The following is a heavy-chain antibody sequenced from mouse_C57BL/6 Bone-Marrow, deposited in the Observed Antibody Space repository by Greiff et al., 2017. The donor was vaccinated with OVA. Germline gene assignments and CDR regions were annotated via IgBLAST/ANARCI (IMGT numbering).Heavy chain of an antibody. CDR2: IDPEDGDT. D-gene: IGHD1-1*01. Sequence: VQLQQSGAELVKPGASVKLSCTASGFNFTDYYMHWVKQRTEQGLEWIGRIDPEDGDTKYAPKFQGKATITADTSSSTAYLQLSSLTSEDTAVYYCARDYWGREGAMDYGGQGTAVTVSA. CDR1: GFNFTDYY. CDR3: ARDYWGREGAMDY. V-gene: IGHV14-2*01. J-gene: IGHJ4*01.